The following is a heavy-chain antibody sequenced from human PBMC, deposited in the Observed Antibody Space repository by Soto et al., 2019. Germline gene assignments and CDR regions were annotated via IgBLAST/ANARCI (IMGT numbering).Heavy chain of an antibody. CDR2: IFSNDGK. J-gene: IGHJ3*01. CDR1: GFSLSNARLG. V-gene: IGHV2-26*01. CDR3: ARMEGYDSSGYLPDY. D-gene: IGHD3-22*01. Sequence: QVTLKESGPVLVKPTEPLTLTCTVSGFSLSNARLGVSWIRQPPGKALEWLAHIFSNDGKSFNTSLKSRLTISQDTSKSQVVLTMTNMDPVDTATYYCARMEGYDSSGYLPDYWGLWTMVTVSS.